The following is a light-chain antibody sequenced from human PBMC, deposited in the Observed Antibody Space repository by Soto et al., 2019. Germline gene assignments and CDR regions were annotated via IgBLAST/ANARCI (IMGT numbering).Light chain of an antibody. CDR2: ITS. V-gene: IGKV1-39*01. Sequence: DIQLTQSPSSLSASIGDRVTITCRASQNIRSYLNWYQQRPGEAPKLLIYITSSLQSGVPSRFSGSGSGTDFTLTISRLEPEDFAVYYCQQYGSPPQTFGQGTKVDIK. J-gene: IGKJ1*01. CDR1: QNIRSY. CDR3: QQYGSPPQT.